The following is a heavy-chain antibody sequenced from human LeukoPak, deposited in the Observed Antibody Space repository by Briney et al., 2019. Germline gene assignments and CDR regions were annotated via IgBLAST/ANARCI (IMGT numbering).Heavy chain of an antibody. V-gene: IGHV3-23*01. Sequence: GGSLRLSCAASGFTFSSYAMSWVRQAPGKGLEWVSAISGSGGSTYYADSVNGRFTISRDNSKPPLYLQMHSLRAAATAVYYCANSPQVDFWSGHGEHYWGQGTLVTVSS. J-gene: IGHJ4*02. D-gene: IGHD3-3*01. CDR3: ANSPQVDFWSGHGEHY. CDR1: GFTFSSYA. CDR2: ISGSGGST.